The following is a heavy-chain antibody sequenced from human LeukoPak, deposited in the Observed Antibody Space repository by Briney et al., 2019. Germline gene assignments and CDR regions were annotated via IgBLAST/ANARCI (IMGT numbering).Heavy chain of an antibody. CDR1: GFTFSVTW. Sequence: GGSLRLSCAASGFTFSVTWMSWVRQAPGRGLEWVSRFKSKAAGGTTDYAAPVAGRFTISRDDSKNMLYLQMNSLKTEDTAVYYCTRGAPQADVFDIWGQGTMVTVSS. V-gene: IGHV3-15*01. J-gene: IGHJ3*02. D-gene: IGHD1-26*01. CDR3: TRGAPQADVFDI. CDR2: FKSKAAGGTT.